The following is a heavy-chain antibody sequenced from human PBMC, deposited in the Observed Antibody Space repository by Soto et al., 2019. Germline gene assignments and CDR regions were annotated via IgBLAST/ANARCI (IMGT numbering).Heavy chain of an antibody. J-gene: IGHJ4*02. D-gene: IGHD6-13*01. Sequence: SVKVSCKASGGTFSSYAISWVRQAPGQGLEWMGGIIPIFGTTNYAQKFQGRVTMTADTSTSTVYMELSSLRSEDTAVYYCAALGGNSSSWYYFDYWGQGTLVTVSS. CDR2: IIPIFGTT. V-gene: IGHV1-69*06. CDR3: AALGGNSSSWYYFDY. CDR1: GGTFSSYA.